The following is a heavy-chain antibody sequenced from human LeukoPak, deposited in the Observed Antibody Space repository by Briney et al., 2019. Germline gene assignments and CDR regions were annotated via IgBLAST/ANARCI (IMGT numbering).Heavy chain of an antibody. CDR3: ARGNAYSSSWYLDY. J-gene: IGHJ4*02. D-gene: IGHD6-13*01. CDR1: GGSISSSSYY. V-gene: IGHV4-39*07. Sequence: SETLSLTCTVSGGSISSSSYYWGWIRQPPGKGLEWIGSIYYSGSTYYNPSLKSRATISVDTSKNQFSLKLSSVTAADTAVYYCARGNAYSSSWYLDYWGQGTLVTVSS. CDR2: IYYSGST.